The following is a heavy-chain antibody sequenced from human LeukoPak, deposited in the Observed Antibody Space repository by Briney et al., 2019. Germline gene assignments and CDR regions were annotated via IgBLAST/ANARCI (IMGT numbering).Heavy chain of an antibody. J-gene: IGHJ4*02. CDR2: KSYDGSNK. D-gene: IGHD3-10*01. CDR1: GFTFSSYA. CDR3: ARSPMVRGVPRD. Sequence: GGSLRLSCAASGFTFSSYAMHWVRQAPGKGLEWVAVKSYDGSNKYYADSVKGRFTISRDNSKNTLYLQMNSLRAEDTAVYYCARSPMVRGVPRDWGQGTLVTVSS. V-gene: IGHV3-30*04.